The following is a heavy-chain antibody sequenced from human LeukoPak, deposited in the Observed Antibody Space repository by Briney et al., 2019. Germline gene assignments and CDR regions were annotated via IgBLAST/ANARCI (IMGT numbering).Heavy chain of an antibody. CDR2: ISYDGSNK. CDR1: GFTFSSYA. D-gene: IGHD1-26*01. CDR3: ARGSGSYQIFDY. Sequence: GGSLRLSCAASGFTFSSYAMHWVRQAPGKGLEWVAVISYDGSNKYYADSVKGRFTISRDNAKNLLFLQMNSLRDEDTAVYYCARGSGSYQIFDYWGHGTLVTVSS. V-gene: IGHV3-30-3*01. J-gene: IGHJ4*01.